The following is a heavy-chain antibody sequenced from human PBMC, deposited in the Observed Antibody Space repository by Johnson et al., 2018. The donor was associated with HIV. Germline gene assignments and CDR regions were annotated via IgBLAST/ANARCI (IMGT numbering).Heavy chain of an antibody. CDR3: ARGALGAFDI. CDR2: INWNGGST. J-gene: IGHJ3*02. V-gene: IGHV3-20*04. Sequence: VQLVESGGGLIQPGGSLRLSCAASGLTVSSNYMNWVRQAPGKGLEWVSGINWNGGSTGYADSVKGRFTISRDNAKNSLYLQMNSLRAEETALYYCARGALGAFDIWGQGTMVTVSS. CDR1: GLTVSSNY. D-gene: IGHD3-3*02.